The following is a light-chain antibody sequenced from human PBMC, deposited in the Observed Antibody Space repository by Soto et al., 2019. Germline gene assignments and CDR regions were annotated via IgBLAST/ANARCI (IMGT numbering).Light chain of an antibody. Sequence: QSALSQPASLSGSPGQSVTISCTGSSSDVGKSNLVSWYQRHPGKAPKLIIYEVRKRPSGISDRFSGSKSGATASLTISGLQAEDEADYYYCSYAKGSASYVFGRGTKLTVL. CDR2: EVR. CDR3: CSYAKGSASYV. V-gene: IGLV2-23*02. J-gene: IGLJ1*01. CDR1: SSDVGKSNL.